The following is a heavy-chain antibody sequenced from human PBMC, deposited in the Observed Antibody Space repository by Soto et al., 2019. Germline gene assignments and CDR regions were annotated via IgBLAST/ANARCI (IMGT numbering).Heavy chain of an antibody. CDR1: GDSVSSNSAA. Sequence: SPTLSLTCAISGDSVSSNSAAWNWIRQSPSRGLEWLGRTYYRSKWYNDYAVSVKSRITINPDTSKNQFSLQLNSVTPEDTAVYYCARGIKAAAGLYYYYYGMDVWGQGTTVTVSS. J-gene: IGHJ6*02. D-gene: IGHD6-13*01. CDR2: TYYRSKWYN. CDR3: ARGIKAAAGLYYYYYGMDV. V-gene: IGHV6-1*01.